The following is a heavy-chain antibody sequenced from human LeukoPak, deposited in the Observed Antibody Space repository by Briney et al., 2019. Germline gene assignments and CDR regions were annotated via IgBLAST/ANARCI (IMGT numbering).Heavy chain of an antibody. J-gene: IGHJ6*04. CDR1: GFTFSDYY. V-gene: IGHV3-11*06. CDR3: ARDQFGCSSTSCYDPYYYYGMDV. D-gene: IGHD2-2*01. CDR2: VSSGSSYT. Sequence: PGGSLRLSCAASGFTFSDYYMSWIRQAPGKGLEWVSYVSSGSSYTNYADSVKGRFTISRDNAKNSLYLQMNSLRAEDTAVYYCARDQFGCSSTSCYDPYYYYGMDVWGKGTTVTVSS.